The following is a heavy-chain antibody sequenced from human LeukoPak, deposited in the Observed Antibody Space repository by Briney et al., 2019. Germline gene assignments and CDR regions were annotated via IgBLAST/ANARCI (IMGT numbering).Heavy chain of an antibody. Sequence: ASVKVSCKASGYTFTSYGISWVRQAPGQGLEWMGWISAYNGNTNYAQKLQGRVTMTTDTSTSTAYMELRSLRSDDTAVYYCARGSDSSGYFGGHSDYWGQGTLVTVSS. CDR1: GYTFTSYG. CDR3: ARGSDSSGYFGGHSDY. CDR2: ISAYNGNT. V-gene: IGHV1-18*01. D-gene: IGHD3-22*01. J-gene: IGHJ4*02.